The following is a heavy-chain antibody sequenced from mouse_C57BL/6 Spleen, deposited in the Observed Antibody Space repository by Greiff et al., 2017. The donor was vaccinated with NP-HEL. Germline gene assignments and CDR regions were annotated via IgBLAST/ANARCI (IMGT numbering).Heavy chain of an antibody. J-gene: IGHJ2*01. CDR1: GYTFTSYT. D-gene: IGHD1-1*01. CDR3: ARDYYGSSEG. V-gene: IGHV1-4*01. Sequence: QVQLQQSGAELARPGASVKMSCKASGYTFTSYTMHWVNQRPGQGLEWIGYINPSSGYTKYNQKFKDKATLTAAKSSSTAYMKLGSLTSEDTTVYYCARDYYGSSEGWGQGTTLTVSS. CDR2: INPSSGYT.